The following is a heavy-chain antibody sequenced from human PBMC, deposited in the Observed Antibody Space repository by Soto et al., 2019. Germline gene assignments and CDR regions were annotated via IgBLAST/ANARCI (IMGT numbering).Heavy chain of an antibody. Sequence: GESLKISCKGSGYSFTSYWIGWVRQMPGKGLEWMGIIYPGDSDTRYSPSFQGQVTISADKSISTAYLQWSSLKASDTAMYYCAGQGEMATQTYCFDYWGQGTLVTVSS. V-gene: IGHV5-51*01. J-gene: IGHJ4*02. CDR2: IYPGDSDT. CDR1: GYSFTSYW. D-gene: IGHD5-12*01. CDR3: AGQGEMATQTYCFDY.